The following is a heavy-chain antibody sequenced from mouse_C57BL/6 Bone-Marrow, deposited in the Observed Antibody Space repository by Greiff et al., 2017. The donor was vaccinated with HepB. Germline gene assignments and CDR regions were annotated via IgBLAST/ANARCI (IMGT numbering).Heavy chain of an antibody. J-gene: IGHJ3*01. CDR1: GYTFTSYW. CDR2: IDPSDSYT. Sequence: VQLQQPGAELVRPGTSVKLSCKASGYTFTSYWMHWVKQRPGQGLEWIGVIDPSDSYTNYNQKFKGKATLTVDTSSSTAYMQLSSLTSEDSAVYYCARGRYWGQGTLVTVSA. V-gene: IGHV1-59*01. CDR3: ARGRY.